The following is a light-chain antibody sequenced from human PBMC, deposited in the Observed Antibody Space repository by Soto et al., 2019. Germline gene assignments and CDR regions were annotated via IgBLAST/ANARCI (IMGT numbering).Light chain of an antibody. V-gene: IGLV2-14*01. CDR3: SSYTSSSTYV. Sequence: QSVLTQPASGSGCPGQSIAISCTGTSSDVGAYNYVSWYQQHPGKAPKLLIYDVSNRPSGVSDRFSGSKSGNTASLTISGLQAEYEADYYCSSYTSSSTYVFGTGTKLTVL. CDR2: DVS. CDR1: SSDVGAYNY. J-gene: IGLJ1*01.